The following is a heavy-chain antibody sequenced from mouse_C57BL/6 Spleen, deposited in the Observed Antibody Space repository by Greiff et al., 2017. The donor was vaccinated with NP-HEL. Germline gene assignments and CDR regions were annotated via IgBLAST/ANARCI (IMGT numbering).Heavy chain of an antibody. V-gene: IGHV3-6*01. D-gene: IGHD2-5*01. Sequence: EVQLQQSGPGLVKPSQSLSLTCSVTGYSITSGYYWNWIRQFPGNKLEWMGYISYDGSNNYNPSLKNRISITRDTSKNQFFLKLNSVTTEDTATYYCARVQSNYVWAMDYWGQGTSVTVSS. CDR1: GYSITSGYY. CDR3: ARVQSNYVWAMDY. J-gene: IGHJ4*01. CDR2: ISYDGSN.